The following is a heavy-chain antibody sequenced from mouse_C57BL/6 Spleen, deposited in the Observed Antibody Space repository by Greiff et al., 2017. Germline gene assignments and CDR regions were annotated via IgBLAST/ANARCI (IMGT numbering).Heavy chain of an antibody. CDR3: ARQGYYGSSPFDD. Sequence: EVKLVESGGGLVKPGGSLKLSCAASGFTFSGYAMSWVRQTPEERLEWVATFSDGGSYTYYPDNVKGRFTISRDNSRNNLYLQMSHLKSEDTAMYYCARQGYYGSSPFDDWGKGTLVTVSA. CDR2: FSDGGSYT. D-gene: IGHD1-1*01. CDR1: GFTFSGYA. V-gene: IGHV5-4*03. J-gene: IGHJ3*01.